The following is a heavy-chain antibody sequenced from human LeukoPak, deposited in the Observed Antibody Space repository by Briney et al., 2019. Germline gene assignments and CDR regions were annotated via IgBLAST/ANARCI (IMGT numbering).Heavy chain of an antibody. V-gene: IGHV3-7*01. Sequence: GGSLRLSCAASGFTFSSYCMSWVRQAPGKGLEWVASINKGGSERYYVDSVKGRFTISRDNVKNSVYLQMNSLRAEDTAVYYCASAGTSYGDELFGYWGQGTLVTVSS. CDR1: GFTFSSYC. CDR2: INKGGSER. CDR3: ASAGTSYGDELFGY. J-gene: IGHJ4*02. D-gene: IGHD2-21*02.